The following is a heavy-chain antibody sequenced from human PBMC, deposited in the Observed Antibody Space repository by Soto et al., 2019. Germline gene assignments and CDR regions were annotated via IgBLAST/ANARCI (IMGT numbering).Heavy chain of an antibody. CDR3: ARDRGYFSCGSCYLNWFDP. CDR1: GYTFTSYY. CDR2: INPSGGST. Sequence: ASVKVSCKASGYTFTSYYMHWVRQAPGQGLEWMGIINPSGGSTSYAQKFQGRVTMTRDTSTSTVYMELSSLRSEDTAVYYCARDRGYFSCGSCYLNWFDPWGQGTLVTVSS. J-gene: IGHJ5*02. V-gene: IGHV1-46*01. D-gene: IGHD2-15*01.